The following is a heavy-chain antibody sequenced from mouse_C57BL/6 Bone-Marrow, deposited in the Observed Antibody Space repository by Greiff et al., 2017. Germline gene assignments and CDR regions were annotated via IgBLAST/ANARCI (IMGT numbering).Heavy chain of an antibody. CDR2: IDPSDSYT. Sequence: VKLQQPGAELVMPGASVKLSCKASGYTFTSYWMHWVKQRPGQGLEWIGEIDPSDSYTNYNQKFKGKSTLTVDKSSSTAYMQLSSLTSEDSAVYYCARYPDYWGQGTTLTVSS. V-gene: IGHV1-69*01. J-gene: IGHJ2*01. CDR3: ARYPDY. CDR1: GYTFTSYW.